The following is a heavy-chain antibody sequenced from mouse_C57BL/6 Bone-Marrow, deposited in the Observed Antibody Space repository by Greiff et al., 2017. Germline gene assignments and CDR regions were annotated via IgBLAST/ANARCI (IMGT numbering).Heavy chain of an antibody. Sequence: QVQLQQPGAELVRPGTSVKMSCKASGYTFTNYWIGWAKQRPGHGLEWIGDIYPGGGYTNYNEKFKGKATLTADKSSSTAYMQFSSLTSEDSAIYYCASFYDGARDYWGQGTSVTVSS. CDR3: ASFYDGARDY. D-gene: IGHD2-3*01. CDR1: GYTFTNYW. J-gene: IGHJ4*01. V-gene: IGHV1-63*01. CDR2: IYPGGGYT.